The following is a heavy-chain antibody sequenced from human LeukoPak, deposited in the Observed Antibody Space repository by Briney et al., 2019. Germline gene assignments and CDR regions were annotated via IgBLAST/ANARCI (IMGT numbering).Heavy chain of an antibody. CDR2: IYTSGST. Sequence: SETLSLTCSVSGGSISSGSDYWSWIRQPAGKGLEWLGRIYTSGSTNYNPSLKSRVTISVDTSKNQFPLKLTSVTAADTAVYYCARESLGPPYYFDYWGQGTLVTVSS. CDR3: ARESLGPPYYFDY. CDR1: GGSISSGSDY. D-gene: IGHD1-26*01. J-gene: IGHJ4*02. V-gene: IGHV4-61*02.